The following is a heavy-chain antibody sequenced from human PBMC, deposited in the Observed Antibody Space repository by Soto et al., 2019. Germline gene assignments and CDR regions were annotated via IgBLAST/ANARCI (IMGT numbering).Heavy chain of an antibody. CDR3: ARLNCEIDAFDI. V-gene: IGHV3-30-3*01. CDR2: ISYDGSNK. D-gene: IGHD1-1*01. J-gene: IGHJ3*02. CDR1: GFTFSSYA. Sequence: GGSLRLSCAASGFTFSSYAMHWVRQAPGKGLEWVAVISYDGSNKYYADSVKGRFTISRDNSKNTLYLQMNSLRAEDTAVYYCARLNCEIDAFDIWGQGTMVTVSS.